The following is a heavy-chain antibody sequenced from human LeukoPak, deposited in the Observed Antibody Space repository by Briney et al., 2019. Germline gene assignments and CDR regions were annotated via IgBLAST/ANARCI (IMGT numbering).Heavy chain of an antibody. CDR3: ARDSTESYDSSGYYAISAFDY. D-gene: IGHD3-22*01. CDR1: GGTFSSYA. Sequence: GASVKVSCKASGGTFSSYAISWVRQAPGQGLEWMGGIIPIFGTANYAQKFQGRVTITADKSTSTAYMELSSLRSEDTAVYYCARDSTESYDSSGYYAISAFDYWGQGTLVTVSS. J-gene: IGHJ4*02. CDR2: IIPIFGTA. V-gene: IGHV1-69*06.